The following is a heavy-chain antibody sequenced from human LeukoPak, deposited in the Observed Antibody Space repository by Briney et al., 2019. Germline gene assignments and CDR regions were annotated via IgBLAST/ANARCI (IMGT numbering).Heavy chain of an antibody. V-gene: IGHV4-59*01. CDR1: GGSISGNS. CDR2: IYYSGST. CDR3: ARGSGWLPLT. Sequence: SETLSLTCTVSGGSISGNSWGWIRQPPGKQLEWIGYIYYSGSTNYNPSLKSRVTISTDTSKNQFSLKLSSVTATDTAVYYCARGSGWLPLTWGQGTLVTVSS. D-gene: IGHD3-22*01. J-gene: IGHJ5*02.